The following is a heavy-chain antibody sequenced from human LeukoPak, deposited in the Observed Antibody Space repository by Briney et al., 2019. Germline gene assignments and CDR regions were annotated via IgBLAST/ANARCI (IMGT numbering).Heavy chain of an antibody. CDR2: ITPSGRRT. J-gene: IGHJ5*02. Sequence: ASVKVSYNASEYTLTNYYIHWVRQAPRQGLEWLGIITPSGRRTTYARKFQGRVNMTRQTSTSTVYMELRSLISEDTALYFCARSPGYTNNLNWFDPWGQGTLVTVSS. CDR1: EYTLTNYY. CDR3: ARSPGYTNNLNWFDP. V-gene: IGHV1-46*01. D-gene: IGHD6-13*01.